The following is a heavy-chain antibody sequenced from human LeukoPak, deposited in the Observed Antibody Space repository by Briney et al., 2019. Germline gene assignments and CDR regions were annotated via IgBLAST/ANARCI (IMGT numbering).Heavy chain of an antibody. V-gene: IGHV3-21*01. CDR3: ARGPPFDY. Sequence: GGSLRLSCAASGFTFSTYAMSWVRQAPGKGLEWVSSISSSSSYIYYADSVKGRFTISRDNAKNSLYLQMNSLRAEDTAVYYCARGPPFDYWGQGTLVTVSS. CDR2: ISSSSSYI. J-gene: IGHJ4*02. CDR1: GFTFSTYA.